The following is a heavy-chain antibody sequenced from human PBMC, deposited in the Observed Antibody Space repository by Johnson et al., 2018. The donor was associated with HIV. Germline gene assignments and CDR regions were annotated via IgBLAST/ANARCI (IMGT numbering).Heavy chain of an antibody. CDR2: INWNGGSS. CDR3: ARGGGYYDSNGYLFDAFDI. V-gene: IGHV3-20*04. J-gene: IGHJ3*02. Sequence: VQLVESGGVVVQPGGSLRLSCAASGFTFDDYGMSWVRQAPGKGLEWVSGINWNGGSSGYADSVKGRFTISRDNAKISLYLQMNSLRAEDTALYYCARGGGYYDSNGYLFDAFDIWGQGTMVTVSS. D-gene: IGHD3-22*01. CDR1: GFTFDDYG.